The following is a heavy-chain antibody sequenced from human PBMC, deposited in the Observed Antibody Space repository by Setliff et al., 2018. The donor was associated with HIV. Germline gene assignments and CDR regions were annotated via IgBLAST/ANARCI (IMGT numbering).Heavy chain of an antibody. CDR1: GGSFSGYY. V-gene: IGHV4-34*01. D-gene: IGHD2-15*01. CDR2: INHSGST. Sequence: SETLSLTCAVYGGSFSGYYWSWIRQPPGKGLEWIGEINHSGSTNYNPSLKSRVTISVDTSMDQFSLKLNSVPAADTAMYYCARSSLHCGGGSCYLTWFDPWGQGTLVTVSS. CDR3: ARSSLHCGGGSCYLTWFDP. J-gene: IGHJ5*02.